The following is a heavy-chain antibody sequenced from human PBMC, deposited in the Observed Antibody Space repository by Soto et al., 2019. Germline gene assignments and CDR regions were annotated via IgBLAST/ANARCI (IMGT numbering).Heavy chain of an antibody. CDR3: AREEYCTNGGCYTQGLAFDY. CDR2: TYYRSKWYN. Sequence: SQTLSLTCAISGDSVSSNSAAWNWIRQSPSRGLEWLGRTYYRSKWYNDYAVSVKSRITINPDTSKNQFSLQLNSVTPEDTAVYYCAREEYCTNGGCYTQGLAFDYWGQGTLVTVSS. D-gene: IGHD2-8*01. J-gene: IGHJ4*02. CDR1: GDSVSSNSAA. V-gene: IGHV6-1*01.